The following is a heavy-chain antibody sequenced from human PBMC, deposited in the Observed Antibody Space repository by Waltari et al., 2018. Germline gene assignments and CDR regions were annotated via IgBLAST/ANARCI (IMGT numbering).Heavy chain of an antibody. Sequence: EVQLVQSGGEMKKPGESLKISCTASGYRFDSYWIGWVRQMPGKGLEWVGSIYPGDSDTAYSPSFQGQVTISADNSSSVAYLQWSSLQATDSGKYFWARRQGGNPRVCTFDIWGQGTVVTVSS. CDR3: ARRQGGNPRVCTFDI. D-gene: IGHD2-15*01. V-gene: IGHV5-51*01. CDR2: IYPGDSDT. CDR1: GYRFDSYW. J-gene: IGHJ3*02.